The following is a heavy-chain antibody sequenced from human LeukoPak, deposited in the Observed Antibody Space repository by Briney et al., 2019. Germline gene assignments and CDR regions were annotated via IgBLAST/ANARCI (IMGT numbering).Heavy chain of an antibody. CDR2: ISSSSSYI. D-gene: IGHD3-10*01. J-gene: IGHJ6*02. CDR1: GFTFSSYS. CDR3: ARDQPYGSGCYYGMDV. V-gene: IGHV3-21*01. Sequence: GGSLRLSCAASGFTFSSYSMNWVRQAPGKGLEWVSSISSSSSYIYYADSVKGRFTISRDNAKNSLYLQMNSLRAEDTAVYYCARDQPYGSGCYYGMDVWGQGTTVTVSS.